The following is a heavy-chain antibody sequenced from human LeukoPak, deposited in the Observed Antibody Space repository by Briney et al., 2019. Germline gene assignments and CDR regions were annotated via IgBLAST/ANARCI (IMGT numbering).Heavy chain of an antibody. J-gene: IGHJ4*02. CDR3: ARLNSAPYCSSTSCHTTYYFDY. D-gene: IGHD2-2*02. CDR2: INPNSGGT. CDR1: GYTFTGYY. V-gene: IGHV1-2*02. Sequence: GASVKVSCKASGYTFTGYYMHWVRQAPGQGLEWMGWINPNSGGTNYAQKFQGRVTMTRDTSISTAYMELSRLRPDDTAVYYCARLNSAPYCSSTSCHTTYYFDYWGQGTLVTVSS.